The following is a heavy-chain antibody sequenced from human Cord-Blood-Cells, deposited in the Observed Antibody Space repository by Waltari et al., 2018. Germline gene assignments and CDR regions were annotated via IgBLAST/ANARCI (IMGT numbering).Heavy chain of an antibody. CDR3: ASYCTGGVCYDAFDI. D-gene: IGHD2-8*02. Sequence: QVQLQQWGAGLLKPSETLSLTCAVYGGSSSGYYWSWLRQPPGKGLGGIWEINHSGSTNFNPSLKSRVTISVDTSTNQFSRKLSSVTAADTAVYYCASYCTGGVCYDAFDIWGQGTMVTVSS. CDR2: INHSGST. CDR1: GGSSSGYY. J-gene: IGHJ3*02. V-gene: IGHV4-34*01.